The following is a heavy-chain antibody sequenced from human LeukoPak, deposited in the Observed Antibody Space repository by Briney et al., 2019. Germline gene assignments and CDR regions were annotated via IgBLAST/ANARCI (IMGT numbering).Heavy chain of an antibody. J-gene: IGHJ4*02. V-gene: IGHV3-21*01. CDR3: ARDLVDTYDILTGYYVEGTAMVTRPFDY. CDR1: GFTFCSYS. D-gene: IGHD3-9*01. Sequence: GGSLTLSCAASGFTFCSYSMICVRQAPGKELVWFSSINSSNRYIDYAHSGKGRLTISRDNAKNSLDLQMNSLRAEDTAVYYCARDLVDTYDILTGYYVEGTAMVTRPFDYWGQGTLVTVSS. CDR2: INSSNRYI.